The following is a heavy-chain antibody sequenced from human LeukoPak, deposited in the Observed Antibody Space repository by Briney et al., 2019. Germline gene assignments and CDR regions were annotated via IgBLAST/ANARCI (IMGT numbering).Heavy chain of an antibody. D-gene: IGHD2-8*02. CDR1: GYTFTSYY. CDR3: ARAGVDYLAGGYWFDP. J-gene: IGHJ5*02. V-gene: IGHV1-46*01. CDR2: INPSGGST. Sequence: GASVKVSCKASGYTFTSYYMHWVRQAPGQGLEWMGIINPSGGSTSYAQKFQGGVTMTRDMSTSTVYMELSSLRSEDTAVYYCARAGVDYLAGGYWFDPWGQGTLVTVSS.